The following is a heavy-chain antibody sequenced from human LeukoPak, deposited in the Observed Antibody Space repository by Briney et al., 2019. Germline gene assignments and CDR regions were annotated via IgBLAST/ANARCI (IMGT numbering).Heavy chain of an antibody. CDR1: GYTFTSYA. Sequence: ASVKVSCKASGYTFTSYAMHWVRQAPGQGLEGMGGIKAGNGNTKYSQKFQGRVTITRDTSASTAYMELSSLRSEDTAVYYCARDPACSGGSCYRGYFQHWGQGTLVTVSS. V-gene: IGHV1-3*01. CDR2: IKAGNGNT. J-gene: IGHJ1*01. CDR3: ARDPACSGGSCYRGYFQH. D-gene: IGHD2-15*01.